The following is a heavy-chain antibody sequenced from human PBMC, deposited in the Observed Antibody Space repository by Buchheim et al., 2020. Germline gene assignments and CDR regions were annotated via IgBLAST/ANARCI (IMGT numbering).Heavy chain of an antibody. CDR1: GFSFSSFA. Sequence: EVQLLESGGGLAQPGGSLRLSCAASGFSFSSFAMSWVRQAPGKGLEWVSGISGSGGSTHYEDSVKGRFTIFRDNSKDTLSVQMNSLRAEDTALYYCAKGAVSTRRSTFDIWGQGT. D-gene: IGHD2-2*01. CDR3: AKGAVSTRRSTFDI. CDR2: ISGSGGST. V-gene: IGHV3-23*01. J-gene: IGHJ3*02.